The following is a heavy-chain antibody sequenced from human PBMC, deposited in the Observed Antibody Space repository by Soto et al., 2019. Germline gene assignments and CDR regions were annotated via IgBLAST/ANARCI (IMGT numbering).Heavy chain of an antibody. D-gene: IGHD6-13*01. CDR3: ARSLLDEYSSSWRSAYYGMDV. V-gene: IGHV1-2*02. J-gene: IGHJ6*02. CDR2: INPNSGGT. Sequence: ASVKVSCKASGFTFSASYIYWGRQAPGQGLEWIGWINPNSGGTNNAQKFQGRVTMTRDTSTSTVYMELSALIPDDTAVYYCARSLLDEYSSSWRSAYYGMDVWGQGTTVTVSS. CDR1: GFTFSASY.